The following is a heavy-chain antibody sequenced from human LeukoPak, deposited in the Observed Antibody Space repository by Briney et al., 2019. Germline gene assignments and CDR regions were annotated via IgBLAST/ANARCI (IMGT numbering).Heavy chain of an antibody. Sequence: PSETLSLTCTVSGGSISSSSYYWSWIRQPPGKGLEWIGEINHSGSTNYNPSLKSRVTISVDTSKNQFSLKLSSVTAADTAVYYCARQLYYYGSGKGTVDYWGQGTLVTVSS. CDR3: ARQLYYYGSGKGTVDY. V-gene: IGHV4-39*01. J-gene: IGHJ4*02. CDR2: INHSGST. CDR1: GGSISSSSYY. D-gene: IGHD3-10*01.